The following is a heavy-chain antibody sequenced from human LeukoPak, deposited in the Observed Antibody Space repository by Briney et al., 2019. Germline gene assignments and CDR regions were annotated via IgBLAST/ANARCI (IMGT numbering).Heavy chain of an antibody. CDR3: ASGRQLGY. Sequence: PGGSLRPSCAASGFTFSSYWISSVRQAPGKGLGWVDNIKLDGSEKYYVASVKGRFTITRDNAKNSLYLQINSLRAEDTALYYCASGRQLGYWGQGTLVTVSS. CDR2: IKLDGSEK. D-gene: IGHD3-16*01. V-gene: IGHV3-7*01. J-gene: IGHJ4*02. CDR1: GFTFSSYW.